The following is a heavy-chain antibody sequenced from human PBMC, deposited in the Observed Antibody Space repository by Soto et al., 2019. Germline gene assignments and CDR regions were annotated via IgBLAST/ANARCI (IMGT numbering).Heavy chain of an antibody. CDR3: AREVVAATYDY. J-gene: IGHJ4*02. Sequence: PGGSLRLSCAASGFTFSSYAMHWVRQAPGEGLEYVSAISGNGENTYYAKSVKGRFTISRDNSKNTLYLQMGSLRVEDMGVYFCAREVVAATYDYWGQGTLVTDSS. CDR2: ISGNGENT. CDR1: GFTFSSYA. D-gene: IGHD2-15*01. V-gene: IGHV3-64*01.